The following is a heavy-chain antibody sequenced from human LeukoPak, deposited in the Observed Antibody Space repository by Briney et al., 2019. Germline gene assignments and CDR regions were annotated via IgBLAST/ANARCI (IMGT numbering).Heavy chain of an antibody. Sequence: GGSLRLSCAASGFTVSSNYMSWVRQAPGKGLEWVSVIYSGGSTYYADSVKGRFTISRDNSKNTLYLQMNSLRAEDTAVYYCARGLFGELLWGRYGMDVWGQGTTVTVSS. J-gene: IGHJ6*02. V-gene: IGHV3-66*01. CDR1: GFTVSSNY. CDR2: IYSGGST. CDR3: ARGLFGELLWGRYGMDV. D-gene: IGHD3-10*02.